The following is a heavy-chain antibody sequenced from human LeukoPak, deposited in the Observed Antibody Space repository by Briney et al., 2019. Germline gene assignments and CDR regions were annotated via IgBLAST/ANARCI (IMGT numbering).Heavy chain of an antibody. CDR2: IKHDGSEK. J-gene: IGHJ3*02. Sequence: PGGSLRLSCAASGFTFSSYWMSWVRQAPGKGLEWVANIKHDGSEKYYVDSVKGRFTISRDNAKNSLYLQMNSLRAEGTAVSYCARDPWKELPDAFDIWGQGTMATVSS. CDR3: ARDPWKELPDAFDI. CDR1: GFTFSSYW. D-gene: IGHD5-18*01. V-gene: IGHV3-7*01.